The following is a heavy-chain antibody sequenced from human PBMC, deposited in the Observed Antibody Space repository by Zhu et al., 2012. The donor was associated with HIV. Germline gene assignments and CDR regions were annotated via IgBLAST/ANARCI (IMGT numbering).Heavy chain of an antibody. D-gene: IGHD4-17*01. CDR3: ARHQSDGDYVFHWFDP. CDR1: GGSFSGYY. V-gene: IGHV4-34*01. J-gene: IGHJ5*02. Sequence: QVQLQQWGAGLLKPSETLSLTCAVYGGSFSGYYWSWIRQPPGKGLEWIGEINHSGRTNYNPSLKSRVTTSIDTSKNQFSLRLSSVTAADTAVFYCARHQSDGDYVFHWFDPWGQGTLVT. CDR2: INHSGRT.